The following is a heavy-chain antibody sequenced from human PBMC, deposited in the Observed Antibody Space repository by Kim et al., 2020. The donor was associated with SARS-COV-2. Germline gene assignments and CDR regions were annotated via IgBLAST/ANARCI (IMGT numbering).Heavy chain of an antibody. Sequence: SETLSLTCTVSSDSMTAYYWSWIRQVPGKGLEWIGYIFHSGNTNYSPSLKSRVIISWDTSRNQFSLALTSVTEADTAVYYCARSEGRASWHHFDYWGQGILVTVSS. CDR2: IFHSGNT. J-gene: IGHJ4*02. CDR3: ARSEGRASWHHFDY. D-gene: IGHD3-3*02. CDR1: SDSMTAYY. V-gene: IGHV4-59*01.